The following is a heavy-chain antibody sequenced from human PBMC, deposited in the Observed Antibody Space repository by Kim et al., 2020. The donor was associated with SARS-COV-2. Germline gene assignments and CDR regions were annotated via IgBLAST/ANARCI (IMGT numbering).Heavy chain of an antibody. CDR3: ARRDFWSTYPFDY. Sequence: HYVDAVKGRFTISRDNSKNTIFLQMNSLTPEDTAVYYCARRDFWSTYPFDYWGQGTLVTVSS. D-gene: IGHD3-3*01. V-gene: IGHV3-30*01. J-gene: IGHJ4*02.